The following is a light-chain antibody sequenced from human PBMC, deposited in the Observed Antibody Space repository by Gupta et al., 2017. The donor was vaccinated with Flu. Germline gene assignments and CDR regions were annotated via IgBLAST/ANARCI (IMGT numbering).Light chain of an antibody. CDR3: AAWDDSPNALV. V-gene: IGLV1-44*01. CDR2: SNN. J-gene: IGLJ2*01. CDR1: SSNIGSNT. Sequence: QSVLTQPPSASRTPGQRVTISCSGSSSNIGSNTVNWYQQRPGTAPKLLIYSNNQRPSGVPARFSGSKSGTSASLAISGLQAEDEADYYCAAWDDSPNALVFGGGTKLTVL.